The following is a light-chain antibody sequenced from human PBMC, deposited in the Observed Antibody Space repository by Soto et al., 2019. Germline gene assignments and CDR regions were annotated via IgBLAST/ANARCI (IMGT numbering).Light chain of an antibody. Sequence: DIRMTQSPSTLSAFVGDRVTITCRASQSISLSLAWYQQKPGKAPDLLISDASNLERGFPSRFSGSGSGTEFTLTISSLQPDDFATYYCQQYNSYWTFGPGTKVDIK. CDR1: QSISLS. J-gene: IGKJ1*01. V-gene: IGKV1-5*01. CDR2: DAS. CDR3: QQYNSYWT.